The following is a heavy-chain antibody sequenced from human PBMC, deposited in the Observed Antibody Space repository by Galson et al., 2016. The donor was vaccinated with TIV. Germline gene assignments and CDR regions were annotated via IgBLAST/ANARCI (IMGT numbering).Heavy chain of an antibody. V-gene: IGHV1-69*10. CDR3: ATFAARSGDCYYFDY. J-gene: IGHJ4*02. Sequence: SVWVSCKASGGTFSSNLINWIRQAPGQGLEWMGGIIPHVGIANYAQRLKGSVTITADKSTNTAYMELSSLRSEDTAMYYCATFAARSGDCYYFDYWGQGTLVTVSS. CDR1: GGTFSSNL. D-gene: IGHD2-21*02. CDR2: IIPHVGIA.